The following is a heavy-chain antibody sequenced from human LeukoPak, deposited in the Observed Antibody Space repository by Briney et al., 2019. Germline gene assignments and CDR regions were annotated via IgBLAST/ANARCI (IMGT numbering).Heavy chain of an antibody. CDR1: GGSISSYY. V-gene: IGHV4-59*01. J-gene: IGHJ6*03. D-gene: IGHD3-10*01. CDR2: IYYSGST. Sequence: SETLSLTCTVSGGSISSYYWSWIRQPPGKGLEWIGYIYYSGSTNYNPSLKSRVTISVDTSKNQFSLKLGSVTAADTAVYYCARSGGLLWFGEFYYMDVWGKGTTVTISS. CDR3: ARSGGLLWFGEFYYMDV.